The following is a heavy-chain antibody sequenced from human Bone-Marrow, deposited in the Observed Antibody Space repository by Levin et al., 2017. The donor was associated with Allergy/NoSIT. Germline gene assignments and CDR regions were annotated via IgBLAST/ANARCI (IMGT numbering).Heavy chain of an antibody. D-gene: IGHD1-26*01. J-gene: IGHJ5*02. V-gene: IGHV3-23*01. CDR2: ISGSGGST. Sequence: GESLKISCAASGFTFSSYAMSWVRQAPGKGLEWVSAISGSGGSTYYADSVKGRFTISRDNSKNTLYLQMNSLRAEDTAVYYCAKDGGRSGSYYLSWFDPWGQGTLVTVSS. CDR1: GFTFSSYA. CDR3: AKDGGRSGSYYLSWFDP.